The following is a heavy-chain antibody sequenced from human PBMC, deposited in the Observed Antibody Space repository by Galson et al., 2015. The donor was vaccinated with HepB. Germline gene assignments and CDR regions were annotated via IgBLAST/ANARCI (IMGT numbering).Heavy chain of an antibody. CDR2: INWNSGII. J-gene: IGHJ3*01. CDR1: GFTFEDYA. V-gene: IGHV3-9*01. CDR3: AKDREVSEVHAFDL. Sequence: SLRLSCAASGFTFEDYAMAWVRQPPGKGLEWVSRINWNSGIIAYADSVKGRFTISRDNAKNSLYPQMNSLRAEDTALYYCAKDREVSEVHAFDLWGQGTMVTVSS. D-gene: IGHD5/OR15-5a*01.